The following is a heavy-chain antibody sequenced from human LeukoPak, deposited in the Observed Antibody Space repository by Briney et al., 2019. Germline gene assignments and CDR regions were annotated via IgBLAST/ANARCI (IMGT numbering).Heavy chain of an antibody. CDR3: ARFNRNSSGWIDY. CDR2: MFYSGSS. Sequence: SETLFLTCTVSGGSISSYYWTWIRQPPGKGLEWIGYMFYSGSSNYNPSLRSRVTISVDTSKNQISLKLSSVTAADTAVYYCARFNRNSSGWIDYWGQGTLVTVSS. D-gene: IGHD6-19*01. CDR1: GGSISSYY. J-gene: IGHJ4*02. V-gene: IGHV4-59*01.